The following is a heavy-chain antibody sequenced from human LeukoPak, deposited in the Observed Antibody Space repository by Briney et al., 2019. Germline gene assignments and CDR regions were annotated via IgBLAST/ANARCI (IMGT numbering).Heavy chain of an antibody. CDR2: ISDFSRYT. CDR3: ARVSSRWVFQTGLSYFFDF. V-gene: IGHV3-11*05. Sequence: GDSLRLSCAASGLTFLDCHMTGMRNATGKGLVGVSYISDFSRYTHYADTVKSRFTISRDNAKASLYLQMYTLRAEDTAVYYCARVSSRWVFQTGLSYFFDFWGHGTLVTVSS. CDR1: GLTFLDCH. J-gene: IGHJ4*01. D-gene: IGHD3-16*02.